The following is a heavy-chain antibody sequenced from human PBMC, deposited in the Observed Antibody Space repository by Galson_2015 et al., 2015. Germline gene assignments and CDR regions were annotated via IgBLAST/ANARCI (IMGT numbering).Heavy chain of an antibody. Sequence: SLRLSCAASGFTFSSYAMSWVRQAPGKGLEWVSAISGSGGSTYYADSVKGRFTISRDNSKNTLYLQMNSLRAEDTAVYYCAKGYYGSGSYYTAWDYWGQGTLVTVSS. CDR2: ISGSGGST. D-gene: IGHD3-10*01. CDR1: GFTFSSYA. J-gene: IGHJ4*02. CDR3: AKGYYGSGSYYTAWDY. V-gene: IGHV3-23*01.